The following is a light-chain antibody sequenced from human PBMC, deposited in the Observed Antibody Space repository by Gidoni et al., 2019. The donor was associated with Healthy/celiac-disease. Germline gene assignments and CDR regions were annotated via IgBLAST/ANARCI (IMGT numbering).Light chain of an antibody. Sequence: EIVLTQSPGTLSLSPGERATLSCRASQSVSSSYLAWYQQKPGQAPRLLIYGASSRATGIPDRCSGSGSGTDFTLTISRLEPEDCAVYYWQQYGSSPETFGQGTKVEIK. V-gene: IGKV3-20*01. CDR2: GAS. J-gene: IGKJ1*01. CDR3: QQYGSSPET. CDR1: QSVSSSY.